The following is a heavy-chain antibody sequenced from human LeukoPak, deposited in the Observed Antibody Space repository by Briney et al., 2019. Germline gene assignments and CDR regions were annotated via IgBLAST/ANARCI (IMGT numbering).Heavy chain of an antibody. CDR3: ARAPARATVTYYYYYMDV. V-gene: IGHV4-4*07. J-gene: IGHJ6*03. Sequence: PSETLSLTCTVSGGSISSYYWSWIRQPAGKGLEWIGRIYTSGSTKYNPSLKSRVTMSVDTSTNQFSLKLSSVTAADTAVYYCARAPARATVTYYYYYMDVWGKGTTVTVSS. CDR1: GGSISSYY. CDR2: IYTSGST. D-gene: IGHD4-17*01.